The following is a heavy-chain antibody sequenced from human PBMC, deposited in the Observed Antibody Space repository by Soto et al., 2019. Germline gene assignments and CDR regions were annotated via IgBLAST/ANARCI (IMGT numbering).Heavy chain of an antibody. CDR2: ISSKGGST. CDR3: ARVAYTVTGRDYYYYMDV. J-gene: IGHJ6*03. Sequence: GGSLRLSCAASGFTFSSYAMHWVRQAPGKGLEYVSAISSKGGSTYYANSVKGRFTISRDNSKNTLYIQMGSLRAEDMAVYYCARVAYTVTGRDYYYYMDVWGKGTTVTVSS. CDR1: GFTFSSYA. D-gene: IGHD4-17*01. V-gene: IGHV3-64*01.